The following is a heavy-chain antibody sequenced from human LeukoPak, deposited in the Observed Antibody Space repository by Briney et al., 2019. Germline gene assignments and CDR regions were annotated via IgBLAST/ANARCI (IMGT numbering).Heavy chain of an antibody. CDR3: ARGPGALLH. J-gene: IGHJ4*02. Sequence: SETLSLTCTVSGGSISSYYWSWIRQPPGKGLEWIGYIYYSGSTNYNPSLKSRVTISVDTSKNQFSLQLNSVTPEDTAVYYCARGPGALLHWGQGILVTVSS. V-gene: IGHV4-59*12. CDR2: IYYSGST. CDR1: GGSISSYY. D-gene: IGHD3-10*01.